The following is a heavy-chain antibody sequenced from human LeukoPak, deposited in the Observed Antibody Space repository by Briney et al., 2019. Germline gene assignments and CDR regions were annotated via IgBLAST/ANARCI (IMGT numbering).Heavy chain of an antibody. Sequence: SQTLSLTSAISGDSVSSNSAAWNWIRQSPSRGLEWLGRTYYRSKWYNDSAVSVKSRITITPDTSKNQFSLQLNSVTPEDTAVYYCASAHRDTSSWGSFDYWGQXTLVXVSS. J-gene: IGHJ4*02. CDR1: GDSVSSNSAA. CDR3: ASAHRDTSSWGSFDY. D-gene: IGHD6-13*01. CDR2: TYYRSKWYN. V-gene: IGHV6-1*01.